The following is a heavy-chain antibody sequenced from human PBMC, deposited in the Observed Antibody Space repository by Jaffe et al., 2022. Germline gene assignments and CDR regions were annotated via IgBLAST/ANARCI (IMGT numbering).Heavy chain of an antibody. D-gene: IGHD6-13*01. CDR2: ISSSSSYI. Sequence: EVQLVESGGGLVKPGGSLRLSCAASGFTFSSYSMNWVRQAPGKGLEWVSSISSSSSYIYYADSVKGRFTISRDNAKNSLYLQMNSLRAEDTAVYYCARGAGASFRLGIAGYSAFDIWGQGTMVTVSS. V-gene: IGHV3-21*01. J-gene: IGHJ3*02. CDR3: ARGAGASFRLGIAGYSAFDI. CDR1: GFTFSSYS.